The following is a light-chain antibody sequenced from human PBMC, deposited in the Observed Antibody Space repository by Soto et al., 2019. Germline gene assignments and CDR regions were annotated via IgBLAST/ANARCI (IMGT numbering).Light chain of an antibody. Sequence: LTQPASVSGSPGQSITISCAGTSSDVGGYNYVSWYQHHPGKAPKLMIYDVSNRPSGVSNRFSGSKSGNTASLTISGLQPEDEADYYCCSYTTSNTRQIVFGTGTKVTVL. J-gene: IGLJ1*01. CDR3: CSYTTSNTRQIV. CDR1: SSDVGGYNY. V-gene: IGLV2-14*03. CDR2: DVS.